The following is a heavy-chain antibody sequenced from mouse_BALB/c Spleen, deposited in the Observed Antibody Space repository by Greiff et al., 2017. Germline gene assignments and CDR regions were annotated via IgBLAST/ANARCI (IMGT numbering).Heavy chain of an antibody. CDR2: IYPGDGDT. J-gene: IGHJ3*01. CDR1: GYAFSSYW. CDR3: ARGFAY. Sequence: QVQLKESGAELVRPGSSVKISCKASGYAFSSYWMNWVKQRPGQGLEWIGQIYPGDGDTNYNGKFKGKATLTADKSSSTAYMQLSSLTSEDSAVYFCARGFAYWGQGTLVTVSA. V-gene: IGHV1-80*01.